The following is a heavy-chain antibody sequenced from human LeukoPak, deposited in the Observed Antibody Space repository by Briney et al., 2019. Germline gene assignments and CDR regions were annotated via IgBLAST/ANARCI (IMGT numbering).Heavy chain of an antibody. Sequence: GGSLRLSCAVSGITLSNYGMSWVRQAPGKGLEWVAGISDSGGTTNYADPVKGRFTVSRDNPKNTLYLQMNSLRAEDTAVYYCARDFNMAIYYFDYWGQGTLVTVSS. D-gene: IGHD2/OR15-2a*01. V-gene: IGHV3-23*01. CDR1: GITLSNYG. CDR3: ARDFNMAIYYFDY. J-gene: IGHJ4*02. CDR2: ISDSGGTT.